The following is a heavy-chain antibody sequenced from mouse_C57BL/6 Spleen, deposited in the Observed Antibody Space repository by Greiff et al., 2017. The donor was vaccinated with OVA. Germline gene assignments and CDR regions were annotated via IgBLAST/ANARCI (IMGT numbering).Heavy chain of an antibody. D-gene: IGHD2-4*01. Sequence: EVKLVESGGGLVQPGGSLSLSCAASGFTFTDYYMSWVRQPPGKALEWLGFIRNKANGYTTEYSASVKGRFTISRDNSQSILYLQMNALRAEDSATYYCARYMDYDGFDYWGQGTTLTVSS. CDR2: IRNKANGYTT. J-gene: IGHJ2*01. CDR1: GFTFTDYY. CDR3: ARYMDYDGFDY. V-gene: IGHV7-3*01.